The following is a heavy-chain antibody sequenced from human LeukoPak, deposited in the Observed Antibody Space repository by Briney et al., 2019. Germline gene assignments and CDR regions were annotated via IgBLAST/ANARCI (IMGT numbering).Heavy chain of an antibody. Sequence: ASVKVSCKASGYTFTSYYMHWVRRAPGQGLEWMGIINPSGGSTSYAQKFQGRVTMTRDMSTSTVYVELSSLRSEDTAVYYCARTLSADYYDSSGLDYWGQGTLVTVSS. CDR2: INPSGGST. J-gene: IGHJ4*02. V-gene: IGHV1-46*01. CDR1: GYTFTSYY. CDR3: ARTLSADYYDSSGLDY. D-gene: IGHD3-22*01.